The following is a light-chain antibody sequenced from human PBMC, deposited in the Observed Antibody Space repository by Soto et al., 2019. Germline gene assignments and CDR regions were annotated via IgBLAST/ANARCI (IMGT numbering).Light chain of an antibody. V-gene: IGKV3-15*01. CDR2: GAS. CDR3: QQYNDWPRT. Sequence: EIVMTQSPATLSVSPGERATLSCRASQSVGTYLAWYQQKPGQAPRLLIYGASTRAAGISPRFSGGGSGTEFTVTISSLQYEDFAVYYCQQYNDWPRTFGQGTKVGIK. J-gene: IGKJ1*01. CDR1: QSVGTY.